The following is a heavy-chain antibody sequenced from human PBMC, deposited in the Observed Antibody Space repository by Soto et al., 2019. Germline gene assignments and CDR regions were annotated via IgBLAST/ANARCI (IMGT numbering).Heavy chain of an antibody. J-gene: IGHJ6*03. V-gene: IGHV1-8*01. CDR3: ARGLKMLRVFGLKTYSYYYVAV. CDR2: MNPNSGDT. D-gene: IGHD3-10*01. CDR1: GYTFTSYD. Sequence: QVHLVQSGAEVKKPGASVKVSCKASGYTFTSYDMNWVRQVAGQGLEWMGWMNPNSGDTAYAQEFQGRVTMSRNTSISIAYMELSSLRPADTAVYYCARGLKMLRVFGLKTYSYYYVAVWGKGNTVTLSS.